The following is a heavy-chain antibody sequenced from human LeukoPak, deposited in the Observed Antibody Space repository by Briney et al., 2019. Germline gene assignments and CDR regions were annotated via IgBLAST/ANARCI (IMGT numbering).Heavy chain of an antibody. J-gene: IGHJ4*02. CDR2: INPNSGVT. CDR1: GYTFTGYY. V-gene: IGHV1-2*02. Sequence: ASVKVSCKASGYTFTGYYIRWVRQAPGQGLESMGWINPNSGVTNYAQKFQGRVTMTRDTSISTAYMELSRLRSDDTAVFYCARADCGGECYSTSDFDYWGQGALVTVSS. CDR3: ARADCGGECYSTSDFDY. D-gene: IGHD2-21*01.